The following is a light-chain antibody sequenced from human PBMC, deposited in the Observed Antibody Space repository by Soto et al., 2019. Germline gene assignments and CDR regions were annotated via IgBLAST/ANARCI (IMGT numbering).Light chain of an antibody. Sequence: QSALTQPASVSGSPGQSITISCTGSNSDVGAYNYVSWYQQHPGKAPKLIIYEVNNRPSGVSHRFSGSKSGNTASLTISGLQADDEADYYCASYTISSTRVFGGGNKLTVL. CDR2: EVN. CDR1: NSDVGAYNY. CDR3: ASYTISSTRV. J-gene: IGLJ3*02. V-gene: IGLV2-14*01.